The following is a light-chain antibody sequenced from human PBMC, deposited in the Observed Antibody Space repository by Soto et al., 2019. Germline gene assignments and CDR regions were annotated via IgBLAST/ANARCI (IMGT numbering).Light chain of an antibody. J-gene: IGLJ3*02. CDR1: RLGTKY. CDR3: QVWDRSTRV. Sequence: SYDRTQPPSVSVSPGQQATITCSGDRLGTKYACWYQRKPGQSPVLVIYQDSRRPSGIPERFSGSNSGNTATLTISGTQAMDEADYYCQVWDRSTRVFGGGTQLTVL. V-gene: IGLV3-1*01. CDR2: QDS.